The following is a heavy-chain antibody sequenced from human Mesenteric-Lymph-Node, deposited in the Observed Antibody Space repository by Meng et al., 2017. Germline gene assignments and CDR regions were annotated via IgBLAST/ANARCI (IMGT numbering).Heavy chain of an antibody. CDR2: VVYSGTT. CDR1: GGSISSSSYS. Sequence: QVQVQESGPGLGKPSETLSLPCTVSGGSISSSSYSWAWIRQPPGEGLEWIGSVVYSGTTYYTSSLKSRVSISVDTSKNQFSLKLSSVTAADTAVYYCARHHHSPTFDYWGQGTLVTVSS. CDR3: ARHHHSPTFDY. V-gene: IGHV4-39*01. J-gene: IGHJ4*02. D-gene: IGHD1-14*01.